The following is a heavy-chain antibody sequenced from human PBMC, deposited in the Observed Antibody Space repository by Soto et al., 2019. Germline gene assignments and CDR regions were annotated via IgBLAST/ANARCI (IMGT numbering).Heavy chain of an antibody. Sequence: EVQLLEAGGGLVQPGGSLRLSCAASGFTFSSYSMSWVRQAPGKGLEWVSGFSTGGDGGTTYYIDSVKGRFTSSRDNSKNMFILQMNSLRGEDTAIYYCAIKVNSGAGSQYFDFWGQGVLVTVSS. CDR2: TGGDGGTT. D-gene: IGHD3-10*01. J-gene: IGHJ4*02. CDR1: GFTFSSYS. V-gene: IGHV3-23*01. CDR3: AIKVNSGAGSQYFDF.